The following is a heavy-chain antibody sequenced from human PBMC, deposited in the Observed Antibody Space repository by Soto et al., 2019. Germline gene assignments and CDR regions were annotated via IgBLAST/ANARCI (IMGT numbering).Heavy chain of an antibody. CDR2: ISYDGSNK. CDR1: GFTFSSYA. CDR3: AREGGGSWYYFDY. J-gene: IGHJ4*02. V-gene: IGHV3-30-3*01. D-gene: IGHD6-13*01. Sequence: QVQLVESGGGVVQPGRSLRLSCAASGFTFSSYAMHWVRQAPGKGLEWVAVISYDGSNKYYADSVKGRFTISRDNSKNTLYLQMNSLRAEDTAVYYCAREGGGSWYYFDYWGQGTLVTVSS.